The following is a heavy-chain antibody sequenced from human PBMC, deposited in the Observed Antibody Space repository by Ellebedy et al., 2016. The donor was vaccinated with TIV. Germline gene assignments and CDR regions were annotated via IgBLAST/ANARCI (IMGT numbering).Heavy chain of an antibody. D-gene: IGHD2-21*02. V-gene: IGHV4-39*01. CDR1: GGSITNRTSS. CDR2: ISYDGTT. J-gene: IGHJ4*02. Sequence: MPSETLSLTCTVSGGSITNRTSSWGWIRQTPGKGLDWIGRISYDGTTYYAPSLKSRITISVDTSRNQFSLSLRSVTAADTSMYYCATFGIPTARVDYWGQGTLVTVAS. CDR3: ATFGIPTARVDY.